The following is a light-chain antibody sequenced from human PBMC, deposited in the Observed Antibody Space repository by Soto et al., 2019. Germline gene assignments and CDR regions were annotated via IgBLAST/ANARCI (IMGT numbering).Light chain of an antibody. CDR1: QSVSSSS. CDR3: QQYGSSGT. CDR2: DTS. V-gene: IGKV3-20*01. J-gene: IGKJ1*01. Sequence: EIVLTQSPGTLSLSPGERATLSCRASQSVSSSSLAWYQQKPGQAPRVLIYDTSSRATGIPDRFSGSGSETDFTLTISRLEPEDFAVYYCQQYGSSGTFGQGTKVEIK.